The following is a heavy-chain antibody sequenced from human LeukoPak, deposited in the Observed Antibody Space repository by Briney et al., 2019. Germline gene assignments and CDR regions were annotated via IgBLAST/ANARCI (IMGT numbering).Heavy chain of an antibody. Sequence: GGSLRLSCAASGFSFDNYWMHWVRQDPGKGLMWVSRINGIGTTTDYADPVKGRFTISRDNAKNTLYLQMNSLRAEDTAVYFCVRDREQYSSLHWFDPWGQGTLVTVSS. CDR3: VRDREQYSSLHWFDP. V-gene: IGHV3-74*01. CDR1: GFSFDNYW. J-gene: IGHJ5*02. D-gene: IGHD6-6*01. CDR2: INGIGTTT.